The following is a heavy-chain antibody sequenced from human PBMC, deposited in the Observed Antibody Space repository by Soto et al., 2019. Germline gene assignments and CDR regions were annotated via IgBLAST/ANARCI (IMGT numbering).Heavy chain of an antibody. J-gene: IGHJ6*03. D-gene: IGHD3-10*01. CDR3: ASAPGTPRSSGDNYYYYMDV. CDR1: GYTFTGYY. CDR2: INPNSGGT. Sequence: QVQLVQSGAEVKKPGASVKVSCKASGYTFTGYYMHWVRQAPGQGLEWMGWINPNSGGTNYAQRFQGWVTMTRDTSISTAYMELSRLRSDDTAVYYCASAPGTPRSSGDNYYYYMDVWGKGTTVTVSS. V-gene: IGHV1-2*04.